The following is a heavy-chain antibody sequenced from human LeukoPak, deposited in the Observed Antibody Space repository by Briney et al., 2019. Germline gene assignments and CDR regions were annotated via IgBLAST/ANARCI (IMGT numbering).Heavy chain of an antibody. CDR2: ISGGST. D-gene: IGHD4-17*01. CDR1: GFAFSSYA. CDR3: AKVYGDYPTGAFDI. Sequence: GGSLRLSCAASGFAFSSYAMSWVRQAPGKGLEWVSAISGGSTYYADSVKGRFTISRDNSKNTLYLQMNSLRAEDTAVYYCAKVYGDYPTGAFDIWGQGTMVTVSS. J-gene: IGHJ3*02. V-gene: IGHV3-23*01.